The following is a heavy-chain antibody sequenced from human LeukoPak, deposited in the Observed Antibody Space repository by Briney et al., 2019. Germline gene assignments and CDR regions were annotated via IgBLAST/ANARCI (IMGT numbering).Heavy chain of an antibody. J-gene: IGHJ4*02. CDR3: ARERGRAYYFDY. CDR2: IYRSGST. CDR1: GGSINSGGYS. Sequence: SETLSLTWSVSGGSINSGGYSWSWIRQPPGKGLEWIGDIYRSGSTFYNLSLQRRLTISLDRSKNELSLTLTSVTAADTAVYYCARERGRAYYFDYWGRGILVIVSS. V-gene: IGHV4-30-2*01. D-gene: IGHD3-10*01.